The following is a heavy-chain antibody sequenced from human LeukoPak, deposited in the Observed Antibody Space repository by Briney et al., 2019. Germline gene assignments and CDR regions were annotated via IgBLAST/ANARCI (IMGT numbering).Heavy chain of an antibody. CDR3: ARMVLKATGNWFDP. CDR2: IYYSGSS. J-gene: IGHJ5*02. Sequence: SETLSLTCTVSGGSISSGGYYWSWLRRHPGKGLEWVGYIYYSGSSYYNPSLKRRVTISVDTYKNQFSLKLSSVTAADTAIYYCARMVLKATGNWFDPWGQGTLVTVSS. CDR1: GGSISSGGYY. V-gene: IGHV4-31*03. D-gene: IGHD4/OR15-4a*01.